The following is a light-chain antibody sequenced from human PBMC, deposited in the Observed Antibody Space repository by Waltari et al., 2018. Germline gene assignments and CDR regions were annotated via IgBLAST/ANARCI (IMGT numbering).Light chain of an antibody. CDR3: CSYTGSSTSYG. Sequence: QSALSQPASVSGSPGQSLTITCTGASTDLASYNLVAWYQHHSNRAPKLIIYEATKRPSGISQRFSGAKSGATASLRISGLQADDEADYYCCSYTGSSTSYGCGVGTKVTVL. V-gene: IGLV2-23*01. CDR1: STDLASYNL. J-gene: IGLJ1*01. CDR2: EAT.